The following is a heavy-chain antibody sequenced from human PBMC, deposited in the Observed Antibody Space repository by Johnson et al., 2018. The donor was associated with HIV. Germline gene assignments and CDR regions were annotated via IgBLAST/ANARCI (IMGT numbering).Heavy chain of an antibody. V-gene: IGHV3-20*04. Sequence: VQLVESGGGVVQPGRSLRLSCAVSGFTFEDYGISWVRQAPGKGLEWVSDINWNGGSTDYADSVKGRFTISRDNAKNSLYMQMDSLRAEDTAVYYCARGGGWATDAFDIWGQGTMVTVSS. CDR2: INWNGGST. CDR3: ARGGGWATDAFDI. J-gene: IGHJ3*02. D-gene: IGHD5-12*01. CDR1: GFTFEDYG.